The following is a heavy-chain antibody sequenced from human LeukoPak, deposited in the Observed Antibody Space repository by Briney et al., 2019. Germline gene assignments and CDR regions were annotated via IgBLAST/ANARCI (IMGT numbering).Heavy chain of an antibody. V-gene: IGHV3-23*01. CDR3: AKVREGGYFDY. Sequence: GGSLRLSCAASGFIFSNYAMGWVRQAPGKGLEWVSAISGDGGTTHYADSVKGRFTISRGNSEKTLYLQMSNVRAEDTAFYYCAKVREGGYFDYWGQGTLVTVSS. CDR2: ISGDGGTT. CDR1: GFIFSNYA. D-gene: IGHD1-26*01. J-gene: IGHJ4*02.